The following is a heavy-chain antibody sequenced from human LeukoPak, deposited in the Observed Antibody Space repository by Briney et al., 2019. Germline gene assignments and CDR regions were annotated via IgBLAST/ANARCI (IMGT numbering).Heavy chain of an antibody. J-gene: IGHJ5*02. CDR3: ARDPEVELKLGMRGWFDP. CDR1: GFTFSSYA. CDR2: ISSNGGST. V-gene: IGHV3-64*01. D-gene: IGHD7-27*01. Sequence: PGGSLRLSCAASGFTFSSYAMHWVRQAPGKGLEYVSAISSNGGSTYYANSVKGRFTISRDNSKNTLYLQMGSLRAEDMAVYYCARDPEVELKLGMRGWFDPWGQGTLVTVSS.